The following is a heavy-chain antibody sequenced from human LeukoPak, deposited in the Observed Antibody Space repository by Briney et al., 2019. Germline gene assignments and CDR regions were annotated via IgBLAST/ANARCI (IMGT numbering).Heavy chain of an antibody. Sequence: GASVKVSCKASGGTFSSYAISWVRQAPGQGLEWMGGIIPIFGTANYAQKFQGRVTITADKSTSTAYMELSSLRSEDTAVYYCAAALWDGSGSYLSWFDPWGQGTLVTVSS. D-gene: IGHD3-10*01. V-gene: IGHV1-69*06. CDR3: AAALWDGSGSYLSWFDP. J-gene: IGHJ5*02. CDR2: IIPIFGTA. CDR1: GGTFSSYA.